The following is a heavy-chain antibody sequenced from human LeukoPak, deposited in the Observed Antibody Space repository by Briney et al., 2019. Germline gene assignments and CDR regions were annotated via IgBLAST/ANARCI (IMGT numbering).Heavy chain of an antibody. J-gene: IGHJ4*02. CDR3: ARGFGGYGHLPSDY. D-gene: IGHD5-12*01. V-gene: IGHV3-21*01. CDR1: GFTFSSYS. Sequence: GGSLRLSCAASGFTFSSYSMNWVRQAPGKGLEWVSSISSSSSYIYYADSVKGRFTISRDNAKNSLYLQMNSLRAEDTAVYYCARGFGGYGHLPSDYWGQGTLVTVSS. CDR2: ISSSSSYI.